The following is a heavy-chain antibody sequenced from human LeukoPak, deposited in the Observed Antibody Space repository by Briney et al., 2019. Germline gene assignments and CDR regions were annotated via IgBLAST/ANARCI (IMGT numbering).Heavy chain of an antibody. CDR3: ARDRGRDGYNLAEYFQH. V-gene: IGHV3-7*01. D-gene: IGHD5-24*01. J-gene: IGHJ1*01. CDR1: GLTLSNYW. CDR2: IRQDGSEK. Sequence: GGSLRLSCTASGLTLSNYWMIWVRQAPGKGLQWVAKIRQDGSEKYYVDSVKGRFTISRDNSKNTLYLQMNSLRAEDTAVYYCARDRGRDGYNLAEYFQHWGQGTLVTVSS.